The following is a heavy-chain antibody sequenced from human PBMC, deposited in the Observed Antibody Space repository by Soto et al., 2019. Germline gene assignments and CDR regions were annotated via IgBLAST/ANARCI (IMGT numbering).Heavy chain of an antibody. CDR3: ARYDPTYYDFWSGYFDA. CDR2: IYHIGST. V-gene: IGHV4-30-2*01. D-gene: IGHD3-3*01. CDR1: GGSISSGGYS. Sequence: SETLSLTCAVSGGSISSGGYSWSWIRQPPGKGLEWIGYIYHIGSTYYNPSLKSRVTISVDRSKNQFSLKLSSVTAADTAVYYCARYDPTYYDFWSGYFDAWGQGQWSPSPQ. J-gene: IGHJ3*01.